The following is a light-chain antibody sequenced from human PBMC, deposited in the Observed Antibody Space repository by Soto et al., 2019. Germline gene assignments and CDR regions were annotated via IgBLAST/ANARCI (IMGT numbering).Light chain of an antibody. CDR1: SSDLAIYNY. V-gene: IGLV2-8*01. Sequence: ALTQPASVSGAPGQSITISCTGTSSDLAIYNYVSWYQQQPGKAPKLMIYEVTRRPSGVPDRFSGSKSGNTASLNVSGLQAEDEADYYCCSYADNTDYVFGTGTKVTVL. CDR3: CSYADNTDYV. CDR2: EVT. J-gene: IGLJ1*01.